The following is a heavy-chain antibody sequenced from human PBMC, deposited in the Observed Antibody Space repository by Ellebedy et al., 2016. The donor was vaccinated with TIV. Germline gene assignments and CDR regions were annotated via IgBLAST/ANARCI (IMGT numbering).Heavy chain of an antibody. V-gene: IGHV3-7*01. CDR1: GFTFSRNW. D-gene: IGHD6-19*01. CDR3: VAGAGWLFDY. Sequence: ESLKISCAASGFTFSRNWMNWVRQAPGKGLEWVANIKQDGSEKYYVDSLKGRFIISRDNAKNSLYLQMNSLRAEDTAVYYCVAGAGWLFDYWGQGTLVSVSS. J-gene: IGHJ4*02. CDR2: IKQDGSEK.